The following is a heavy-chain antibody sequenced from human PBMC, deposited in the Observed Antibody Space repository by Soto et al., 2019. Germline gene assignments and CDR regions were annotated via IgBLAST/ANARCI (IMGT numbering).Heavy chain of an antibody. CDR2: IYYSGST. J-gene: IGHJ6*02. CDR3: ARDLWFGELSGGMDV. CDR1: CGSISSHY. V-gene: IGHV4-59*11. Sequence: PSETLSLTCTVSCGSISSHYWSWIRQPPGKGLEWIGYIYYSGSTNYNPSLKSRVTISVDTSKNQFSLKLSSVTAADTAVYYCARDLWFGELSGGMDVWGQGTTVTVSS. D-gene: IGHD3-10*01.